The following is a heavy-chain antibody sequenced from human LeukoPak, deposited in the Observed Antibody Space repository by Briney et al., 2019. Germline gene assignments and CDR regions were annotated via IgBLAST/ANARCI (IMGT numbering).Heavy chain of an antibody. V-gene: IGHV4-34*01. CDR1: GGSFSGYY. D-gene: IGHD1-26*01. J-gene: IGHJ4*02. CDR3: ARGIDATVAEFYFDY. Sequence: PSETLSLTCAVYGGSFSGYYWSWIRQPPGKGLEWIGEINHSGSTNYNPSLKSRVTISVDTSKNQFSLKLSSVTAADTAVCYCARGIDATVAEFYFDYWGQGTLVTVSS. CDR2: INHSGST.